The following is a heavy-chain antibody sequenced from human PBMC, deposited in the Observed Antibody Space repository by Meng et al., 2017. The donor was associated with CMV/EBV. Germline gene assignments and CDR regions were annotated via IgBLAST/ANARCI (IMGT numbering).Heavy chain of an antibody. J-gene: IGHJ4*02. D-gene: IGHD2-15*01. CDR1: GFIFSNYW. Sequence: GESLKISCAASGFIFSNYWMSWARQAPGKGLEWVANIDQDGRDKFYVDSVKGRFTISRDNAKNSLYLQMDSLRAEDTAVYYCARSAAAPGDYWGQGTLVTVSS. CDR3: ARSAAAPGDY. V-gene: IGHV3-7*01. CDR2: IDQDGRDK.